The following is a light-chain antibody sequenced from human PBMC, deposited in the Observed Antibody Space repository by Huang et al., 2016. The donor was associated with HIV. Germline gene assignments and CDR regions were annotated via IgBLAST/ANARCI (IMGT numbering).Light chain of an antibody. V-gene: IGKV3-11*01. Sequence: EVVLTQSPATLSLSPGDSATLSCRASQSISNYLAWYQHKPGQAPSLLLYDTATRATGVPPRFSGSGFATDFTLTISSLEPEDFAVYHCQQRSNWPPYTFGQGTKLEIK. CDR3: QQRSNWPPYT. CDR2: DTA. J-gene: IGKJ2*01. CDR1: QSISNY.